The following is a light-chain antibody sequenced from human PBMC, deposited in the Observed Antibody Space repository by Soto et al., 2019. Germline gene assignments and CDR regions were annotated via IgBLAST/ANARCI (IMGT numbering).Light chain of an antibody. Sequence: ELVLTQSPGTLSLSPGERVALSCRASQSVRGDYLAWYQQKPSQPPRLLIYEASRRASGIPDRFTGSGSGTDFILTISRLEPADLAMYFCQQYGNSPHTFGQGTKLEIK. J-gene: IGKJ2*01. V-gene: IGKV3-20*01. CDR1: QSVRGDY. CDR3: QQYGNSPHT. CDR2: EAS.